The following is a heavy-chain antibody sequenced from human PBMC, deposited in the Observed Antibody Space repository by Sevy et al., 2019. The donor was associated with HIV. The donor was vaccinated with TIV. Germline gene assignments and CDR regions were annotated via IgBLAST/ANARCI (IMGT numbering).Heavy chain of an antibody. CDR2: ISTYNGKT. D-gene: IGHD6-19*01. J-gene: IGHJ4*02. Sequence: ASVKVSCKASGYTFSRSVITWVRQAPGQGLEWMGWISTYNGKTNYAQKFQDRVTMTTDTSTNTAYMELRSLRSDDTAIYFCARGRGIAVAGGGYYSVYWGQGSLVTVSS. V-gene: IGHV1-18*04. CDR1: GYTFSRSV. CDR3: ARGRGIAVAGGGYYSVY.